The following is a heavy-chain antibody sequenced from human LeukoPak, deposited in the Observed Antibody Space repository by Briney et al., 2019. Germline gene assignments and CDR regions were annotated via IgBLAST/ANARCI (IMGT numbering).Heavy chain of an antibody. V-gene: IGHV3-30-3*01. J-gene: IGHJ4*02. CDR1: GFTFSSYA. CDR2: ISYDGSNK. Sequence: PGRSLRLSCAASGFTFSSYAMHWVRQAPGKGLEWVAVISYDGSNKYYADSVKGRFTISRDNSKNTLYLQMNSLRAEDTAVYYCARDRGSSCFDYWGQGTLVTVSS. D-gene: IGHD6-13*01. CDR3: ARDRGSSCFDY.